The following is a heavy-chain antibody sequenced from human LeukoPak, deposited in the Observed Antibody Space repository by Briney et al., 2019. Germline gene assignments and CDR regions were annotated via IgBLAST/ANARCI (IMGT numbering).Heavy chain of an antibody. Sequence: GGSLRLSCAASGFTFSSYWMSRVRQAPGKGLEWVANIKQDGSEKYYVDSVKGRFTISRDNAKNSLYLQMNSLRAEDTAVYYCARVPIVVVPAAMEEYYYYYYMDVWGKGTTVTVSS. D-gene: IGHD2-2*01. CDR3: ARVPIVVVPAAMEEYYYYYYMDV. J-gene: IGHJ6*03. CDR1: GFTFSSYW. V-gene: IGHV3-7*03. CDR2: IKQDGSEK.